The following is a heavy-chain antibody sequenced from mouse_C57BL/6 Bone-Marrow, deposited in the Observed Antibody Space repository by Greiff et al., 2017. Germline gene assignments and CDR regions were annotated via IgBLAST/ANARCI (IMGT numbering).Heavy chain of an antibody. CDR1: GYTFTDYY. D-gene: IGHD2-4*01. CDR2: INPNNGGT. CDR3: ARWILHDYDGYWYFDV. V-gene: IGHV1-26*01. Sequence: EVQLQQSGPELVKPGASVKISCKASGYTFTDYYMNWVKQSHGKSLEWIGDINPNNGGTSYNQKFKGKATLTVDKSSSTAYMELRSLTSEDSAVYYCARWILHDYDGYWYFDVWGTGTTVTVSS. J-gene: IGHJ1*03.